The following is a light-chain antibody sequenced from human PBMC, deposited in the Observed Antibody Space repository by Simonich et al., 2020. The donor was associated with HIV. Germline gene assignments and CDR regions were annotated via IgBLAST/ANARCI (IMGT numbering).Light chain of an antibody. J-gene: IGKJ2*01. CDR1: QSISSY. CDR3: QQYNTYPPT. CDR2: AAS. V-gene: IGKV1-NL1*01. Sequence: DIQMTQSPSSLSASVGDRVTITCRASQSISSYLNWYQQKPGKAPKLLLYAASRLESGVPSRFSGSGSGTDYTLTISSLQPEDFATYYCQQYNTYPPTFGQGTKLEIK.